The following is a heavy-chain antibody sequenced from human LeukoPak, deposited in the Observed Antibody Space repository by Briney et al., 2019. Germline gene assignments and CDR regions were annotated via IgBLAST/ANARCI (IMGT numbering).Heavy chain of an antibody. CDR2: IYYSGTT. Sequence: SGTLSLACNVSGVSITTYYWSWLRQPPGKGLEWIGYIYYSGTTKYNPSLKSRVTISVDTSKNQVSLSLTSVTAADTAVYYCARGGGGWYYFDHWGHGTLLTVSS. CDR1: GVSITTYY. D-gene: IGHD6-19*01. J-gene: IGHJ4*01. CDR3: ARGGGGWYYFDH. V-gene: IGHV4-59*01.